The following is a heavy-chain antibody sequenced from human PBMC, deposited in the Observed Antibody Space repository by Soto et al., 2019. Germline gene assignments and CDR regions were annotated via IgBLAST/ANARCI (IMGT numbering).Heavy chain of an antibody. D-gene: IGHD4-17*01. J-gene: IGHJ4*02. CDR3: AREGYGGNLDY. Sequence: SETLSLTCTVSGGSISSYYWSWIRQPPGKGLEWIGYIYYSGSTNYNPSLKSRVTISVDTSKNQFSLKLSSVTAADTAVYYCAREGYGGNLDYWGQGTLVTVSS. CDR1: GGSISSYY. CDR2: IYYSGST. V-gene: IGHV4-59*01.